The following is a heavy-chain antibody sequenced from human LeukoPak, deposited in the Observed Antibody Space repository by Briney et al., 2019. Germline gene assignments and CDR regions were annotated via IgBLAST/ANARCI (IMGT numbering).Heavy chain of an antibody. Sequence: GGSLRLSCAASGFTFSSYSMNWVRQAPGKGLEWVSSISSSSSYIYYADSVRGRFTISRDNAKNSLYLQMNSLRAEDTAVYYCARDAAAAGSDYWGQGTLVTVSS. CDR1: GFTFSSYS. CDR3: ARDAAAAGSDY. V-gene: IGHV3-21*01. J-gene: IGHJ4*02. D-gene: IGHD6-13*01. CDR2: ISSSSSYI.